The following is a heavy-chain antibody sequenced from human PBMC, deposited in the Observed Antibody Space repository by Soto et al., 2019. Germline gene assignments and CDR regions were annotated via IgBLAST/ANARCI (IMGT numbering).Heavy chain of an antibody. Sequence: PGGSLRLSCAASGFTFSSYGMHWVRQAPGKGLEWVAVIWYDGSNKYYADSVKGRFTISRDNSKNTLYLQMNSLRAEDTAVYYCARRYSSGWSYVDYWGQGTLVTVSS. V-gene: IGHV3-33*01. D-gene: IGHD6-19*01. CDR2: IWYDGSNK. J-gene: IGHJ4*02. CDR3: ARRYSSGWSYVDY. CDR1: GFTFSSYG.